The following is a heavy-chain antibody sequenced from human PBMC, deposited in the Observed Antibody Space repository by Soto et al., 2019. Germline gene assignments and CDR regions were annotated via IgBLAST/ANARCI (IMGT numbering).Heavy chain of an antibody. CDR1: GCTFSSYA. J-gene: IGHJ4*02. V-gene: IGHV3-23*01. Sequence: EVQLLESGGGLVQPGGSLRLSCAASGCTFSSYAMSWVRQAPGIGLEWVSAISGSGGSTYYADSVKGRFTISRDNSKNTLYLQMNSLRAEDTAVYYCARRSSGWDFDYWGQGTLVTVSS. CDR2: ISGSGGST. CDR3: ARRSSGWDFDY. D-gene: IGHD6-19*01.